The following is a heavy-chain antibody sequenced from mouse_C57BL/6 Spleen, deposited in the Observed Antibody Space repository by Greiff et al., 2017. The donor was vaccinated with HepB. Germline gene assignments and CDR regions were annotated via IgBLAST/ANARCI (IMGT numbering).Heavy chain of an antibody. CDR2: ISSGSSTI. D-gene: IGHD4-1*01. Sequence: DVKLVESGGGLVKPGGSLKLSCAASGFTFSDYGMHWVRQAPEKGLEWVAYISSGSSTIYYADTVKGRFTISRDNAKNTRFLHMTSLRSEDTAMSYCARTWDDYAMDYWGQGTSVTVSS. CDR1: GFTFSDYG. CDR3: ARTWDDYAMDY. V-gene: IGHV5-17*01. J-gene: IGHJ4*01.